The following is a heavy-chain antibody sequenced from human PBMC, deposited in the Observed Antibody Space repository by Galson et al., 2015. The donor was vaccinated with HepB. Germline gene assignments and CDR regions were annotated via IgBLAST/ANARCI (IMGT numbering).Heavy chain of an antibody. D-gene: IGHD4-23*01. Sequence: SLRLSCAASGFTFDDYAMHWVRQAPGKGLEWVSGISWNSGSIGYADSVKGRFTISRDNAKNSLYLQMNSLRAEDTALYYCACHSHYGGNSVWGQGTLVTVSS. CDR3: ACHSHYGGNSV. CDR2: ISWNSGSI. CDR1: GFTFDDYA. V-gene: IGHV3-9*01. J-gene: IGHJ4*02.